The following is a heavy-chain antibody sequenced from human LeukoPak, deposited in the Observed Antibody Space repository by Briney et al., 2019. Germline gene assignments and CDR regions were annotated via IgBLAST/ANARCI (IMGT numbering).Heavy chain of an antibody. CDR2: ITFSGGGT. CDR3: AKDYNAFDF. J-gene: IGHJ4*02. V-gene: IGHV3-23*01. Sequence: GGSLRLSCAASGFTFSTCGMSWVRQAPGKGLEWVSAITFSGGGTYYADSVKARFTVSRDNSKNILYLQMHSLTVEDTAMYYCAKDYNAFDFRGQGTLVTVSS. CDR1: GFTFSTCG. D-gene: IGHD1-1*01.